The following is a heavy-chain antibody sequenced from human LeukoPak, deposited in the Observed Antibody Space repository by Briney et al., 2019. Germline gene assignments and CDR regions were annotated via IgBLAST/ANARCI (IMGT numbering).Heavy chain of an antibody. J-gene: IGHJ4*02. D-gene: IGHD2-2*01. V-gene: IGHV3-21*01. CDR1: GFTFRNYW. Sequence: PGGSLRLSCAASGFTFRNYWMGWVRQAPGKGLEWVSSISASSNFIHYAESVRGRFTISRDNAKNSLYLQMNSLGAQDTAVYYCARPATGYCSSAGCHWDSWGQGTLVTVSS. CDR3: ARPATGYCSSAGCHWDS. CDR2: ISASSNFI.